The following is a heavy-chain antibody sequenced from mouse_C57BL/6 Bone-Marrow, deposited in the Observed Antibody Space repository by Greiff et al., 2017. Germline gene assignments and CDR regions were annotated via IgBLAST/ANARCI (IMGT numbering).Heavy chain of an antibody. D-gene: IGHD1-1*01. J-gene: IGHJ4*01. CDR3: ALGGSSSYYYAMDY. Sequence: EVQRVESGGGLVKPGGSLKLSCAASGFTFSDYGMHWVRQAPEKGLEWVAYISSGSSTIYYADTVKGRFTISRDNAKNTLFLQMTSLRSEDTAMYYCALGGSSSYYYAMDYWGQGTSVTVSS. CDR1: GFTFSDYG. V-gene: IGHV5-17*01. CDR2: ISSGSSTI.